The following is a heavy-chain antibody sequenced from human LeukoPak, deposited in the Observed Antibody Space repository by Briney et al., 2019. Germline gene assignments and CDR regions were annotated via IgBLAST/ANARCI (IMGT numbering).Heavy chain of an antibody. CDR1: GFTFSSYG. CDR2: ISSSS. J-gene: IGHJ4*02. Sequence: PGGSLRLSCAASGFTFSSYGMHWVRQAPGKGLEWVSYISSSSYYADSVKGRFTISRDNAKNSLYLQMNSLRAEDTAVYYCARVLTVTTPMDYWGQGTLVTVSS. D-gene: IGHD4-17*01. V-gene: IGHV3-48*01. CDR3: ARVLTVTTPMDY.